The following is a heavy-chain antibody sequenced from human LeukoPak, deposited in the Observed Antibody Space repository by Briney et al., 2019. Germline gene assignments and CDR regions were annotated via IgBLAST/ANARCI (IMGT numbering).Heavy chain of an antibody. CDR3: ARERYWYFDL. Sequence: SETLSLTCAVSGGSISSGGYSWSWIRQPPGKGLEWIGYIYHSGSTYYNPSLKSRVTISVDRSKNQFSLKLGSVTAADTAVYYCARERYWYFDLWGRGTLVTVSS. J-gene: IGHJ2*01. CDR2: IYHSGST. V-gene: IGHV4-30-2*01. CDR1: GGSISSGGYS.